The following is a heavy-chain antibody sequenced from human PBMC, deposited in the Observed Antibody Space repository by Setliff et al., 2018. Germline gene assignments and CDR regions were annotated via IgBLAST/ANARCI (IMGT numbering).Heavy chain of an antibody. J-gene: IGHJ6*04. CDR1: GGTFRNYG. Sequence: SVKVSCKASGGTFRNYGISWVRQAPGQGLDWMGGIIPIFGTANYAQKFQGRVTITTDDSTNTAYMELSSLRSEDTAVYFCARFGGSCSSSSCYASDLWGNGTTVTVSS. V-gene: IGHV1-69*05. D-gene: IGHD2-2*01. CDR2: IIPIFGTA. CDR3: ARFGGSCSSSSCYASDL.